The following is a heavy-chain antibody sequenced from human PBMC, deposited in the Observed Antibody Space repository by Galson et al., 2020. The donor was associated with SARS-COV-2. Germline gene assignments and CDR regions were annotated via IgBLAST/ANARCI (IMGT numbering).Heavy chain of an antibody. V-gene: IGHV3-53*01. J-gene: IGHJ4*02. CDR3: ASGRTTVTRGPLHY. CDR2: IYSGGST. CDR1: GFTVSSNY. D-gene: IGHD4-17*01. Sequence: GGSLRLSCAASGFTVSSNYMSWVRQAPGKGLEWVSVIYSGGSTYYADSVKGRFTISRDNSKNTLYLQMNSLRAEDTAVYYCASGRTTVTRGPLHYWGQGTLVTVSS.